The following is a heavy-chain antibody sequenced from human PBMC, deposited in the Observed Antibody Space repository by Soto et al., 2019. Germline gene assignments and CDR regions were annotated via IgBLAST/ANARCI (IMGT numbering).Heavy chain of an antibody. V-gene: IGHV4-38-2*01. CDR2: IYHSGST. D-gene: IGHD5-12*01. J-gene: IGHJ4*02. CDR3: ARSGYSGYEVVYSSGWFEDY. CDR1: GYSISSGYY. Sequence: SLTCAVSGYSISSGYYWGWIRQPPGKGLEWIGSIYHSGSTYYNPSLKSRVTISVDTSKNQFSLKLSSVTAADTAVYYCARSGYSGYEVVYSSGWFEDYWGRGTLGTGAS.